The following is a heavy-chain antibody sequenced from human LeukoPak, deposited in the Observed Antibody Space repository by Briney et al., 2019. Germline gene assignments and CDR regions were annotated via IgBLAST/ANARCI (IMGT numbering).Heavy chain of an antibody. CDR1: GGSISSYY. J-gene: IGHJ4*02. Sequence: SETLSLTCTVSGGSISSYYWSWLRQPPGKGLEWIGYIYYSGSTYYNPSLKSRVTISVDTSKNQFSLKLSSVTAADTAVYYCASLTTSRGLFVDYWGQGTLVTVSS. V-gene: IGHV4-59*08. CDR2: IYYSGST. D-gene: IGHD4/OR15-4a*01. CDR3: ASLTTSRGLFVDY.